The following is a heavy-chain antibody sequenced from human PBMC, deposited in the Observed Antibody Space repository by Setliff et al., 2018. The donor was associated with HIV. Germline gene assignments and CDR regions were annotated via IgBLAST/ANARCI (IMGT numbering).Heavy chain of an antibody. J-gene: IGHJ4*02. CDR1: GGTFSTYT. D-gene: IGHD3-22*01. Sequence: ASVKVSCKASGGTFSTYTISWVRQAPGQGLEWMGGIIPMFGTANYAQKFQGRVTITADESTSTAYMELSSLRSEDTAVYYCARGDSSGYYFNSYYLDYWGQGTLVTVS. CDR3: ARGDSSGYYFNSYYLDY. V-gene: IGHV1-69*13. CDR2: IIPMFGTA.